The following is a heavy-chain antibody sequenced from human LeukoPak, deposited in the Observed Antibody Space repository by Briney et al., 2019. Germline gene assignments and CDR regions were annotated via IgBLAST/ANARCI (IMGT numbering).Heavy chain of an antibody. D-gene: IGHD5-24*01. CDR3: ARARVQADRAGDGYNYNY. J-gene: IGHJ4*02. CDR2: IIPILGIA. V-gene: IGHV1-69*04. CDR1: GGTFSSYA. Sequence: ASVKVSCKASGGTFSSYAISWVRQAPGQGLEWMGRIIPILGIANYAQKFQGRVTITADKSTSTAYMELSSLRSEDTAVYYCARARVQADRAGDGYNYNYWGQGTLVTVSS.